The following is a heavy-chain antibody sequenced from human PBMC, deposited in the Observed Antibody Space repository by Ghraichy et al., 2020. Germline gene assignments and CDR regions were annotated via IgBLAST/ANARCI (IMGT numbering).Heavy chain of an antibody. J-gene: IGHJ6*02. V-gene: IGHV3-13*01. Sequence: GSLRLSCAASGFTFSGYDMHWVRQAKGKGLEWVSAIGTLSDTFYPGSVKGRFTISRDNAKNALYLQMNSLRVEDTAVYYCTRDPPDGWSPGMDVWGQGTTVTVSS. D-gene: IGHD6-19*01. CDR1: GFTFSGYD. CDR3: TRDPPDGWSPGMDV. CDR2: IGTLSDT.